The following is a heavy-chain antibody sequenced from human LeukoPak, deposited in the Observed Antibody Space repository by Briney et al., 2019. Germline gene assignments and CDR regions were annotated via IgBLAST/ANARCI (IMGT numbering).Heavy chain of an antibody. V-gene: IGHV3-23*01. CDR2: ISGSGGST. D-gene: IGHD3-22*01. CDR3: AKQGYDTSGYYLSFFDY. J-gene: IGHJ4*02. CDR1: GFTVSSNY. Sequence: GGSLRLSCAASGFTVSSNYMSWVRQAPGKGLEWVSAISGSGGSTFYADSVKGRFTISRDSSKNTLYLQMNSLRAEDTAVYYCAKQGYDTSGYYLSFFDYCGQGTLVTVSS.